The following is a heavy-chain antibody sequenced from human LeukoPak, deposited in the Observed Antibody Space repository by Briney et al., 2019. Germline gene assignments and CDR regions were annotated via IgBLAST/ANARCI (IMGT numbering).Heavy chain of an antibody. CDR2: IGRAGDT. CDR3: AKDSTGLQTHFDY. CDR1: GFTFSTYD. J-gene: IGHJ4*02. V-gene: IGHV3-13*01. Sequence: GGSLRLSCAASGFTFSTYDMQWFRQTPGKGLEWVSLIGRAGDTHYPDSVRGRFTVSRENARNSVYLQMNSLRVEDTAVYYCAKDSTGLQTHFDYWGQGTLVTVSS.